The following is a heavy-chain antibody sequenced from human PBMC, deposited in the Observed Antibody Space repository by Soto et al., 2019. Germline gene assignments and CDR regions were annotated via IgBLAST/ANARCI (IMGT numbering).Heavy chain of an antibody. CDR2: IWYDGSNK. D-gene: IGHD4-17*01. J-gene: IGHJ4*02. V-gene: IGHV3-33*01. CDR1: GFTFSSYG. Sequence: LSLTCAASGFTFSSYGMHWVRQAPGKGLEWVAVIWYDGSNKYYADSVKGRFTISRDNSKNTLYLQMNSLRAEDTAVYYCARDLVGYGDYKGFDYWGQGTLVTVSS. CDR3: ARDLVGYGDYKGFDY.